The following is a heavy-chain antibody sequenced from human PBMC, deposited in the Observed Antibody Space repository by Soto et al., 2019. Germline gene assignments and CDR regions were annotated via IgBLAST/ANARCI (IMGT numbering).Heavy chain of an antibody. V-gene: IGHV1-69*01. CDR3: ARDGGRNSGGIDY. CDR1: GGTFSSYS. J-gene: IGHJ4*02. CDR2: IIPIFGTA. D-gene: IGHD1-26*01. Sequence: QVQLVQSGAEVKKPGSSVKVSCKASGGTFSSYSINWVRQAPGQGLEWMGEIIPIFGTANYAQKFQGRVTITADESTSTAYMELSSLRSENTAVYYCARDGGRNSGGIDYWGQGTLVTVSS.